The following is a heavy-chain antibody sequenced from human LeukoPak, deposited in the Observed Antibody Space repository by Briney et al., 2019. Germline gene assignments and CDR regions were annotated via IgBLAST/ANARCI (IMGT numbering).Heavy chain of an antibody. CDR2: IYYSGST. CDR3: ARGGPAVYYDFWSGYLLDRFDP. D-gene: IGHD3-3*01. V-gene: IGHV4-59*01. Sequence: SETLSLTCTVSGGSISSYYWSWIRQPPGKGLEWIGYIYYSGSTNYNPSLKSRVTISVDTSKNQFSLKLSSVTAADTAVYYCARGGPAVYYDFWSGYLLDRFDPWGQGTLVTVSS. CDR1: GGSISSYY. J-gene: IGHJ5*02.